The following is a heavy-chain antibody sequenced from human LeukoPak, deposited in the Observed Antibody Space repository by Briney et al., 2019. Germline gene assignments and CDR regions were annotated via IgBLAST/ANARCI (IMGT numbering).Heavy chain of an antibody. D-gene: IGHD5-12*01. CDR2: IRYDGSNK. V-gene: IGHV3-30*02. J-gene: IGHJ4*02. CDR3: AKDGMEWLRLGGPDY. CDR1: GFTFSSYG. Sequence: GGSLRLSCAASGFTFSSYGMHWVRQAPGKRLEWVAFIRYDGSNKYYADSVKGRFTISRDNSKNTLYLQMNSLRAEDTAVYYCAKDGMEWLRLGGPDYWGQGTLVTVSS.